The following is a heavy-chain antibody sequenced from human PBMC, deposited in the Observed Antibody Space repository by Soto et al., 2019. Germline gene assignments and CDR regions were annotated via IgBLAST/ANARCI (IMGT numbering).Heavy chain of an antibody. D-gene: IGHD2-8*02. CDR3: ASLVYYYYYLDV. CDR1: GGSFSGYY. V-gene: IGHV4-34*01. Sequence: QVQLQQWGAGLLKPSETLSLTCAVYGGSFSGYYWSWIRQPPGKGLEWIGEINHSGSTNYNPSLKSRCTISVDTSKKQFSLEVSSVTAADTAVYYCASLVYYYYYLDVWGKGTTVTVSS. CDR2: INHSGST. J-gene: IGHJ6*03.